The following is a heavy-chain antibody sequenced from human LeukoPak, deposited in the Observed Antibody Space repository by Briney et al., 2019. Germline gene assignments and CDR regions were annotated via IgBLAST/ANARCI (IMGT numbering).Heavy chain of an antibody. CDR3: ARGYCSGGSCYSVENWFDP. J-gene: IGHJ5*02. D-gene: IGHD2-15*01. CDR1: GYTFTGYY. CDR2: INPNSGGT. Sequence: ASVKVSCKAAGYTFTGYYMFWVRQAPGQGLEWMGRINPNSGGTNYAQKFQGRVTMTRDTSISTAYMELIRLRSDDTAVYYCARGYCSGGSCYSVENWFDPRGQGTLVTVSS. V-gene: IGHV1-2*06.